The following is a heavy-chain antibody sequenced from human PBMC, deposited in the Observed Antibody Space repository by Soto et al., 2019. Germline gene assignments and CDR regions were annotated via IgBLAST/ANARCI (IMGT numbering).Heavy chain of an antibody. J-gene: IGHJ5*02. D-gene: IGHD3-3*01. CDR2: LTTSYDIT. CDR1: GFIFKDFA. CDR3: TKGDASGYFDPSSGYSTPDH. V-gene: IGHV3-23*01. Sequence: EVQLFESGGGLVEPGESLRLSCAASGFIFKDFAMSWVRQAPGKGLEWVSTLTTSYDITYSADSVRGRFTISRDNSANTLFLQMSSLRGDDTATYYCTKGDASGYFDPSSGYSTPDHWGQGTLVTVSS.